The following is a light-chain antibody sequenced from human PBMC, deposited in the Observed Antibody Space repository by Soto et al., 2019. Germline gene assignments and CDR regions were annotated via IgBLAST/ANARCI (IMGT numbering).Light chain of an antibody. CDR2: GAS. V-gene: IGKV3-20*01. Sequence: EIVLTQSPGTLSLSPWERATLSCRASQSVSSSYLAWYQQKPGQAPRLLIYGASSRATGIPDRFSGSGSGTDFTLTISRLEPEDFAVYYCQQYGSSPRTFGQGTKVE. J-gene: IGKJ1*01. CDR3: QQYGSSPRT. CDR1: QSVSSSY.